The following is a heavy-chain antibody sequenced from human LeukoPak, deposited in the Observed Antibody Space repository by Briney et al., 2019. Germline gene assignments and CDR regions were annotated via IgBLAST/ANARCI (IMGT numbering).Heavy chain of an antibody. J-gene: IGHJ6*03. V-gene: IGHV1-8*03. D-gene: IGHD2-15*01. CDR2: MNPNSGNT. Sequence: ASVKVSCKASGYTFTGYYMHWVRQAPGQGLEWMGWMNPNSGNTGYAQKFQGRVTITRNTSISTAYMELSSLRSEDTAVYYCARGVNCSGGSCYVPIFYYYYYYMDVWGKGTTVTVSS. CDR1: GYTFTGYY. CDR3: ARGVNCSGGSCYVPIFYYYYYYMDV.